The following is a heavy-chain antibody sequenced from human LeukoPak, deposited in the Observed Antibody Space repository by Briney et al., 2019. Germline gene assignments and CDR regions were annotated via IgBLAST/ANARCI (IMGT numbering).Heavy chain of an antibody. CDR3: TREGVTHYFDY. CDR1: GFTFGDYA. CDR2: IRSKAYGGTT. V-gene: IGHV3-49*04. J-gene: IGHJ4*02. Sequence: QPGRSLRFSCTASGFTFGDYAMSWVRQAPGKGLEWVGFIRSKAYGGTTEYAASVKGRFTISRDDSKSIAYLQMNSLKTEDTAVYYCTREGVTHYFDYWGQGTLVTVSS. D-gene: IGHD4-23*01.